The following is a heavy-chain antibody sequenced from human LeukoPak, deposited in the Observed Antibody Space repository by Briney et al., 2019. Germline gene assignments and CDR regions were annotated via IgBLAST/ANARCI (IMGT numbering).Heavy chain of an antibody. CDR3: ARDLLNEGNHLDY. V-gene: IGHV4-59*12. CDR1: GGSISSYY. CDR2: IYYSGST. J-gene: IGHJ4*02. D-gene: IGHD4-23*01. Sequence: SETLSLTCTVSGGSISSYYWSWIRQPPGKGLEWIGYIYYSGSTYYNPSLKSRVTISEDTSKNQFSLKLSSVTAADTAVYYCARDLLNEGNHLDYWGQGTLVTVSS.